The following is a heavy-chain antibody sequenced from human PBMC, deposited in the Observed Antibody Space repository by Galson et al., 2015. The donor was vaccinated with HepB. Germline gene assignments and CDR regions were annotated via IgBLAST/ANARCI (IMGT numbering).Heavy chain of an antibody. CDR3: VRDRGFGVDDY. Sequence: SLRLSCAASGFRFSDYWMSWVRQAPGKGPEWVANMKTEGFVIRYADSVRGRFTISRDNPKNSMYLQMGSLRVEDTAVYYCVRDRGFGVDDYWGQGTLVTVSS. V-gene: IGHV3-7*03. CDR1: GFRFSDYW. CDR2: MKTEGFVI. J-gene: IGHJ4*02. D-gene: IGHD3-3*01.